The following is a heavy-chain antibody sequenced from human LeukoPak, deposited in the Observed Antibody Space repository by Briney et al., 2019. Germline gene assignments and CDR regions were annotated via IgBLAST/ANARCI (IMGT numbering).Heavy chain of an antibody. CDR2: ISGSGGST. CDR3: ARVAYSYGNDAFDI. D-gene: IGHD5-18*01. V-gene: IGHV3-23*01. Sequence: GGSLRLSCAASGFTFSSYAMSWVRQAPGKGLEGVSAISGSGGSTYYADSVKGRFTISRDNAKNSLYLQMNSLRAEDTAVYYCARVAYSYGNDAFDIWGQGTMVTVS. CDR1: GFTFSSYA. J-gene: IGHJ3*02.